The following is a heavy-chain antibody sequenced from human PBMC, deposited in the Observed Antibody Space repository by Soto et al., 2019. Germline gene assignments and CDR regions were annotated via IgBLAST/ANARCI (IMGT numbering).Heavy chain of an antibody. V-gene: IGHV1-69*06. D-gene: IGHD6-6*01. CDR2: IIPIFGTA. CDR3: ARAVRHYSSSVGFDY. Sequence: SVKVSCKASGGTFSSYAISWVRQAPGQGLEWMGGIIPIFGTANYAQKFQGRVTITADKSTSTADMELSSLRSEDTAVYYCARAVRHYSSSVGFDYWGQGTLVTVAS. CDR1: GGTFSSYA. J-gene: IGHJ4*02.